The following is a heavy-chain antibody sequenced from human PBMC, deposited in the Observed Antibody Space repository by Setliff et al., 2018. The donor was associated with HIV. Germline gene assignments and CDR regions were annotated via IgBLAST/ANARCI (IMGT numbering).Heavy chain of an antibody. Sequence: ASVKVSCKASGGTFRKYSISWVRQAPGQGLEWMGWINPNSGGTNYAQKFQGRVTMTRDTSISTAYMELSRLRSDDTAVYYCARGPITMIVVYFDYWGQGTLVTVSS. D-gene: IGHD3-22*01. V-gene: IGHV1-2*02. CDR2: INPNSGGT. J-gene: IGHJ4*02. CDR3: ARGPITMIVVYFDY. CDR1: GGTFRKYS.